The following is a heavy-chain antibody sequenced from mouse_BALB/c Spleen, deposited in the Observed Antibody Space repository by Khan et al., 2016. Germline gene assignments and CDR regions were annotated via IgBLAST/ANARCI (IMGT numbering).Heavy chain of an antibody. CDR3: ARFYDGYYFDY. V-gene: IGHV1S137*01. CDR2: ISTYYGNT. Sequence: VQLQESGPELVRPGVSVKISCKGSGYTVTDYAMHWVKQSHAKSLEWIGVISTYYGNTNYNQKFKGKATMTVDKSSSTAYMDLARLTSEDSAIYYCARFYDGYYFDYWGQGTTLTVSS. D-gene: IGHD2-3*01. CDR1: GYTVTDYA. J-gene: IGHJ2*01.